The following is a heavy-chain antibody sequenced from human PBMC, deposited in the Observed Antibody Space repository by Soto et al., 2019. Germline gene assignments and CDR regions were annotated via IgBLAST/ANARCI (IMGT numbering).Heavy chain of an antibody. CDR3: GDGGGDYSSGWYGAFDI. CDR2: ISGSGSST. J-gene: IGHJ3*02. D-gene: IGHD6-19*01. CDR1: GITFSNYW. Sequence: GGSLRLSCAASGITFSNYWMSWVRQAPGKGLEWVSTISGSGSSTYYADSVKGRFTISRDNSKNTLYLQMNSLRAEGTAVYYWGDGGGDYSSGWYGAFDIWGPGTMVTVSS. V-gene: IGHV3-23*01.